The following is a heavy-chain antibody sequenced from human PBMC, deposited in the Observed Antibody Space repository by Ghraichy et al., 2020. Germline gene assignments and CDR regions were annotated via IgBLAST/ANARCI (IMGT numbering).Heavy chain of an antibody. J-gene: IGHJ5*02. CDR1: GGSITNNGYL. CDR2: IYYTGKT. D-gene: IGHD3-10*01. CDR3: ATYSTTFGWFDP. Sequence: ESLNITCTVSGGSITNNGYLWGWIRQPPGQGLEWIGNIYYTGKTYYNPSLQSRVTISIDTPKNQFSLKLTSVTAADTALYYCATYSTTFGWFDPWGQGTLVTVSS. V-gene: IGHV4-39*01.